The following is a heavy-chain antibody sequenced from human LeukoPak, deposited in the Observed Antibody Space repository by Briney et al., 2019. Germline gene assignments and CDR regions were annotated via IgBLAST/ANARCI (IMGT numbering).Heavy chain of an antibody. Sequence: GGSLRLSCAASGFTFSSYAMHWVRQAPGKGLEWVAVISYDGSNKYYADSVKGRFTISRDNSKNTLYLQMNSLRAEDTAVYYCARAPGSGWLDYWGQGTLVTVSS. CDR3: ARAPGSGWLDY. CDR2: ISYDGSNK. V-gene: IGHV3-30*04. D-gene: IGHD6-19*01. CDR1: GFTFSSYA. J-gene: IGHJ4*02.